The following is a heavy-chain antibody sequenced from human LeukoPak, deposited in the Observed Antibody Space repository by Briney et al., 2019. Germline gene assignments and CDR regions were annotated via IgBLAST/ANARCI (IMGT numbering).Heavy chain of an antibody. CDR3: ARVGCPTGGGDCYLGWFDP. J-gene: IGHJ5*02. D-gene: IGHD2-21*02. Sequence: AASVKVSCKASGYTFTGYYMHWVRQAPGQGLEWMGWINPNSGGTNYAQKFQGRVTMTRDTSISTAYMELSRLRSDDTAVYYCARVGCPTGGGDCYLGWFDPWGQGTLVTASS. V-gene: IGHV1-2*02. CDR2: INPNSGGT. CDR1: GYTFTGYY.